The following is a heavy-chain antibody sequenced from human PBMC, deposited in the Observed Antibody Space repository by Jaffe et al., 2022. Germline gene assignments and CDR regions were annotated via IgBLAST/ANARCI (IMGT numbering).Heavy chain of an antibody. V-gene: IGHV3-21*01. CDR2: ISSSSSYI. J-gene: IGHJ3*02. CDR1: GFTFSSYS. CDR3: ARDRFTMVQGVMKGCAFDI. Sequence: EVQLVESGGGLVKPGGSLRLSCAASGFTFSSYSMNWVRQAPGKGLEWVSSISSSSSYIYYADSVKGRFTISRDNAKNSLYLQMNSLRAEDTAVYYCARDRFTMVQGVMKGCAFDIWGQGTMVTVSS. D-gene: IGHD3-10*01.